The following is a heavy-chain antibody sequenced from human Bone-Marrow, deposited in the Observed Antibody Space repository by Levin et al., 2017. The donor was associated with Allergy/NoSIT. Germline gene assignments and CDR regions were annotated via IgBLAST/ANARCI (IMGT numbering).Heavy chain of an antibody. CDR1: GFTFSSYP. V-gene: IGHV3-30-3*01. D-gene: IGHD6-13*01. J-gene: IGHJ5*02. CDR3: VRDGEQQLETGWFDP. Sequence: GGSLRLSCAASGFTFSSYPMHWIRRAPGKGLEWVAVISKDGSSKNYADSVKGRYTISRDNFKNMLSLQMNSLIAEDTAVYYCVRDGEQQLETGWFDPWGQGTLVTVSS. CDR2: ISKDGSSK.